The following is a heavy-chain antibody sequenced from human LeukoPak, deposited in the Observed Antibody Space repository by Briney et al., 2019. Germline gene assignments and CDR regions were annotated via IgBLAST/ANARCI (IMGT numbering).Heavy chain of an antibody. J-gene: IGHJ4*02. V-gene: IGHV3-23*01. D-gene: IGHD3-9*01. CDR2: ITGSGGNT. Sequence: GASLRLSCAASGFTFSNYAMSWVRQAPGKGLEWVSAITGSGGNTYYADSVKGRFTISRDNSKNTLYLQMNSLRADDTPVYYCAKWGHYDVLTGYYVSACWGERPLATAPS. CDR1: GFTFSNYA. CDR3: AKWGHYDVLTGYYVSAC.